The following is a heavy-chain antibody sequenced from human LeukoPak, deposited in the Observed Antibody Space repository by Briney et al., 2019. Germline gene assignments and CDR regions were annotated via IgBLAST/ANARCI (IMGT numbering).Heavy chain of an antibody. CDR2: IIPILGIA. V-gene: IGHV1-69*04. CDR3: ACSDSSSWYRPYDY. CDR1: GGTFSSYA. J-gene: IGHJ4*02. Sequence: SVKVSCKASGGTFSSYAISWVRQAPGQGLEWMGRIIPILGIANYAQKFQGRVTITADKSTSTAYMELSSLRSEDTAVYYCACSDSSSWYRPYDYWGQGTLVTVSS. D-gene: IGHD6-13*01.